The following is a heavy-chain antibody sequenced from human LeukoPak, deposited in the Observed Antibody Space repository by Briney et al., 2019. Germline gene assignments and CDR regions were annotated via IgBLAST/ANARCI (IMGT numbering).Heavy chain of an antibody. CDR3: ARDMARGGYDRWSDY. CDR2: IKQDGSEK. V-gene: IGHV3-7*05. CDR1: GFTFSSYW. D-gene: IGHD5-12*01. Sequence: GGSLRLSCAASGFTFSSYWMSWVRQAPGKGLEWVANIKQDGSEKYYVDSVKGRFTISRDNAKNSLYLQMNSLRAEDTAVYYCARDMARGGYDRWSDYWGQGTLVTVSS. J-gene: IGHJ4*02.